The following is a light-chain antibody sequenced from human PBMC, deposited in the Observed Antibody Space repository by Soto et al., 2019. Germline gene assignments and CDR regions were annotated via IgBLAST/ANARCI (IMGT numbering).Light chain of an antibody. J-gene: IGKJ4*01. Sequence: EIVMTQSPATLSVSPGERAILSCRASKSVSNNLAWYQQKPGQAPRLLIYGASTRATGIPARFSGSGSGTEFTLSISSLQSEDFAIYYCQQYNNLPPLTFGGGTKVEIK. CDR2: GAS. V-gene: IGKV3-15*01. CDR1: KSVSNN. CDR3: QQYNNLPPLT.